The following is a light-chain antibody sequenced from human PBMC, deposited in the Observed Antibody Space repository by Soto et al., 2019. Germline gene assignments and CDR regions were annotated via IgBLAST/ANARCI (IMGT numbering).Light chain of an antibody. CDR3: QQRSTWPPIT. J-gene: IGKJ5*01. V-gene: IGKV3-11*01. Sequence: EIVMTQSPASLSVSPGESVTLSCRASQSVASNLAWYQQKPGQAPRLLIYGTSTRATGVPARFSGSGSGTDFTLTISSLEPEDSAVYYCQQRSTWPPITFGQGTRLEIK. CDR1: QSVASN. CDR2: GTS.